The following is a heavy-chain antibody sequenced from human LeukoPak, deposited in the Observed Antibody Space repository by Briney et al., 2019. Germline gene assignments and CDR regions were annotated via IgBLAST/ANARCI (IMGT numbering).Heavy chain of an antibody. CDR1: GLTVGSTS. J-gene: IGHJ3*02. D-gene: IGHD1-1*01. CDR3: ARDLNAQSRAFDI. Sequence: AGGSLRLSCAASGLTVGSTSMTWVRQAPGKGLEWVSVIYSAGDTYYTDSVKGRFTISRDNSQNTVYVQMNSLRAEDTAVYYCARDLNAQSRAFDIWGRGTMVTVSS. CDR2: IYSAGDT. V-gene: IGHV3-53*01.